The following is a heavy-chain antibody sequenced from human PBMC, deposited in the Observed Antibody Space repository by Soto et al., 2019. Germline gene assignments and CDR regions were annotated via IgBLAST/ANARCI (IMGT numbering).Heavy chain of an antibody. CDR1: GYSISSGYY. V-gene: IGHV4-38-2*01. Sequence: SETLSCTCAVSGYSISSGYYSGWIWQPPGKGLEWIGSIYHSGGTYYNPSLKSQVTISVDTSKNQFSLKLSSVTAADTAVYCFARVHSIGYYWGAFDIWGQGTMVTVS. CDR2: IYHSGGT. J-gene: IGHJ3*02. CDR3: ARVHSIGYYWGAFDI. D-gene: IGHD3-22*01.